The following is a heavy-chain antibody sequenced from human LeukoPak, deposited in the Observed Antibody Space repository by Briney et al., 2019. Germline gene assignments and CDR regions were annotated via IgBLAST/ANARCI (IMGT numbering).Heavy chain of an antibody. D-gene: IGHD3-10*02. J-gene: IGHJ5*02. CDR2: ITGFFTDT. CDR3: ARDRGPYVAIGNNWLDP. V-gene: IGHV3-23*01. CDR1: GFTFKLSA. Sequence: GGSLRLSCEASGFTFKLSAMNWVPHAPGKGLECGSSITGFFTDTTYTDSVKGRFTVSRDNSKSTLYLQMNSLRAEDTAVYYCARDRGPYVAIGNNWLDPWGEGAMVTVSS.